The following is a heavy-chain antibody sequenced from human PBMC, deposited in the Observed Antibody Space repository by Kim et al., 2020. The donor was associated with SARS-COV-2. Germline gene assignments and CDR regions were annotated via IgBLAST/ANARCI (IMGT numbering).Heavy chain of an antibody. Sequence: SETLSLTCTVSGGSISSYYWSWIRQPPGKGLEWIGYIYYSGSTNYNPSLKSRVTISVDTSKNQFSLKLSSVTAADTAVYYCARGGYYGSGSYSRWFDPWGQGTLFTVSS. J-gene: IGHJ5*02. V-gene: IGHV4-59*13. CDR3: ARGGYYGSGSYSRWFDP. CDR2: IYYSGST. CDR1: GGSISSYY. D-gene: IGHD3-10*01.